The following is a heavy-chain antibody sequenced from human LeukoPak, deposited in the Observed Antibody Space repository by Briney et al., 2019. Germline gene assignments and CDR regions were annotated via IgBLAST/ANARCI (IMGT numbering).Heavy chain of an antibody. CDR3: AKAGLTTVLFGP. Sequence: GGSLRLSCTASGFTLSSYAMSWVRQAPGKGLEWVSAISGSGGSTYYADSVKGRFTISRDNSKNTLYLQMNSLRAEDTAVYYCAKAGLTTVLFGPWGQGTLVTVSS. CDR1: GFTLSSYA. J-gene: IGHJ5*02. CDR2: ISGSGGST. V-gene: IGHV3-23*01. D-gene: IGHD4-11*01.